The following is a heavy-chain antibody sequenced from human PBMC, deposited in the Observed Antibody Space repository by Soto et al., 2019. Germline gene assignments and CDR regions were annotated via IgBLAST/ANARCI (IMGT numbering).Heavy chain of an antibody. CDR1: GFTFSSYA. V-gene: IGHV3-30-3*01. CDR3: ATSSLSRVAVLAY. D-gene: IGHD6-19*01. CDR2: ISYDGSNK. J-gene: IGHJ4*02. Sequence: WGSLRLPCAASGFTFSSYAMHCVRQAPGKGLEWLAVISYDGSNKYYADAVKGRFTISRDSSKNTLYLQMNSLTADDTAVYYCATSSLSRVAVLAYSCQGTLVTDS.